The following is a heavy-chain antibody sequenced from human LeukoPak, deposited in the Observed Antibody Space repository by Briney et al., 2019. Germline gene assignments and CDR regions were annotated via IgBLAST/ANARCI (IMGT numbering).Heavy chain of an antibody. D-gene: IGHD3-10*01. J-gene: IGHJ4*02. Sequence: PGGSLRLSCGASGFTFSYHYMDWVRQAPGKGLEWVGRIRNQVNSYNTEYAASVKGRFTISRDDSKNSVYLQMNGLKMEDTAVYYCARGFGELAGRTLTDSWGQGILVTVSS. V-gene: IGHV3-72*01. CDR3: ARGFGELAGRTLTDS. CDR2: IRNQVNSYNT. CDR1: GFTFSYHY.